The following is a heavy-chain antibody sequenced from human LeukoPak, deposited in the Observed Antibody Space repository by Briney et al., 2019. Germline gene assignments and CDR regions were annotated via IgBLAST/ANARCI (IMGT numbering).Heavy chain of an antibody. D-gene: IGHD3-10*01. J-gene: IGHJ4*02. CDR1: GYTLTELS. CDR3: ARDQSKYYGSGSYDY. Sequence: ASVKVSCKVSGYTLTELSMHWVRQAPGKGLEWMGGFDPEDGETIYAQKLQGRVTMTTDTSTSTAYMELRSLRSDDTAVYYCARDQSKYYGSGSYDYWGQGTLVTVSS. CDR2: FDPEDGET. V-gene: IGHV1-24*01.